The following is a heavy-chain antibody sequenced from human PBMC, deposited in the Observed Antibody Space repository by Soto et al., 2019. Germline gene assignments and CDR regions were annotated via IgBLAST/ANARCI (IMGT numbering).Heavy chain of an antibody. J-gene: IGHJ4*02. Sequence: GGSLRLSCAASGFSISGYNMNWVRQAPGRGLEWDSFISRSGSPIYYADSVKGRFTISRDNAKNSLYLQMNSLRDEDTALYYWGTGHYDSSEDCEYWGQGTVVTVSS. CDR1: GFSISGYN. CDR3: GTGHYDSSEDCEY. V-gene: IGHV3-48*02. CDR2: ISRSGSPI. D-gene: IGHD3-22*01.